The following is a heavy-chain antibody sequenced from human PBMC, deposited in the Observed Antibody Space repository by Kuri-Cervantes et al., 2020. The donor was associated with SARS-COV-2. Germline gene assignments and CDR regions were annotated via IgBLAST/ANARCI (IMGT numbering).Heavy chain of an antibody. J-gene: IGHJ6*01. Sequence: GESLKISCAASGFTFSSYAMSWVRQAPGKGLEWVSAISGSGGSTYYADSVKGRFTISRDNSKNTLYLQMNSLRAEDTAVYYCAKDRERYCSSTICSAFGVWGQAITTVSS. CDR1: GFTFSSYA. CDR2: ISGSGGST. D-gene: IGHD2-2*01. V-gene: IGHV3-23*01. CDR3: AKDRERYCSSTICSAFGV.